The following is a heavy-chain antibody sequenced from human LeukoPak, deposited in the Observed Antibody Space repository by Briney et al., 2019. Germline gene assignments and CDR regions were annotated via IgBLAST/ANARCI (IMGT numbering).Heavy chain of an antibody. CDR2: INHSGST. CDR1: GGSFSGYY. D-gene: IGHD1-26*01. J-gene: IGHJ5*02. CDR3: ATYRYSGSYYRWFDP. Sequence: PSETLSLTCAVYGGSFSGYYWSWIRQPPGKGLEWIGEINHSGSTNYNPSLKSRVTISVDTSKNQFSLKLSSVTAADTAVYYCATYRYSGSYYRWFDPWGQGTLVTVSS. V-gene: IGHV4-34*01.